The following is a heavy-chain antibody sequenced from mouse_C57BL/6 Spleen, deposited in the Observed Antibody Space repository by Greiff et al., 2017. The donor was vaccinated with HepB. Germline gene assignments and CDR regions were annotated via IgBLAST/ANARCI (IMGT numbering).Heavy chain of an antibody. D-gene: IGHD1-1*01. V-gene: IGHV5-6*02. CDR3: ARRGVVGDYFDY. CDR1: GFTFSSYG. J-gene: IGHJ2*01. Sequence: EVKLEESGGDLVKPGGSLKLSCAASGFTFSSYGMSWVRQTPDKRLEWVATISSGGSYTYYPDSVKGRFTISRDNAKNTLYLQMSSLKSEDTAMYYCARRGVVGDYFDYWGQGTTLTVSS. CDR2: ISSGGSYT.